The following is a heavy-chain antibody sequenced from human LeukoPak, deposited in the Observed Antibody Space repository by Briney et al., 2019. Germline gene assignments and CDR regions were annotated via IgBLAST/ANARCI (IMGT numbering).Heavy chain of an antibody. Sequence: GGSLRLSCGASGFTFSNYGMHWVRQAPGKGLEWVAVIWYDGSNENYADSVKGRFTISRDNSKNTLYLQMNSLRAADTAVYYCAREGSWGTSLAQNWFDPWGQGTLVIVSS. CDR1: GFTFSNYG. V-gene: IGHV3-33*01. CDR2: IWYDGSNE. D-gene: IGHD1-1*01. CDR3: AREGSWGTSLAQNWFDP. J-gene: IGHJ5*02.